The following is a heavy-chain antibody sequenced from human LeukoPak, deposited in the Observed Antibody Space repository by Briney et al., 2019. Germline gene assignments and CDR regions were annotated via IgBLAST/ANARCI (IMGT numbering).Heavy chain of an antibody. CDR3: ARVDGFGVVNY. D-gene: IGHD3-3*01. V-gene: IGHV4-30-4*08. Sequence: SETLSLTCAVYGGSFSGYYWSWIRQPPGKGLEWIGYIYYSGSTYYNPSLKSRVTISVDTSKNQFSLKLSSVTAADTAVYYCARVDGFGVVNYWGQGTLVTVSS. CDR1: GGSFSGYY. J-gene: IGHJ4*02. CDR2: IYYSGST.